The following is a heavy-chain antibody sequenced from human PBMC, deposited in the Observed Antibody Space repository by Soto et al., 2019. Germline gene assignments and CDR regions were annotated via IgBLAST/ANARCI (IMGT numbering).Heavy chain of an antibody. V-gene: IGHV2-70*11. Sequence: SGPTLVNPTQTLTLTCTFSGFSLSTSGMCVSWIRQPPGRALERLARIDWDNDKYYSTSLKTRLTISKDTSKNQVVLTMTNMDPVDTATYYCARIRHSTSSIDYWGQGTLVTVSS. CDR1: GFSLSTSGMC. CDR2: IDWDNDK. D-gene: IGHD6-6*01. J-gene: IGHJ4*02. CDR3: ARIRHSTSSIDY.